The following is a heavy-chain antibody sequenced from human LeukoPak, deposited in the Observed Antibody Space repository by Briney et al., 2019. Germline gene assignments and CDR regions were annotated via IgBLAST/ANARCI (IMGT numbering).Heavy chain of an antibody. CDR3: ANKPAGFDP. CDR2: ITGSGDYT. Sequence: PGGSLRLSCAASGFTFSSSAMGWVRQAPGKGLEWVSSITGSGDYTYYVDSVKGRFTFSRDNSKNTLYLQMNSLRAEDTAVYYCANKPAGFDPWGQGTLVTVSS. D-gene: IGHD1-14*01. CDR1: GFTFSSSA. J-gene: IGHJ5*02. V-gene: IGHV3-23*01.